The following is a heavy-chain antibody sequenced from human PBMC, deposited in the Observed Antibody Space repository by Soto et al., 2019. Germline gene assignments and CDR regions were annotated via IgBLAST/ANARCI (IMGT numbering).Heavy chain of an antibody. V-gene: IGHV1-69*01. CDR1: GGTFSDFT. J-gene: IGHJ3*02. CDR2: IIPMIGAT. Sequence: QVQLVQSGSEVKKPGSSVKVSCKASGGTFSDFTLSWLRQAPGRGLEWMGGIIPMIGATNNAQKLKGRLTITANEPKGTVYEELDTLLSPETAGHYWGRRWSAGMLISASDIWG. D-gene: IGHD3-16*01. CDR3: GRRWSAGMLISASDI.